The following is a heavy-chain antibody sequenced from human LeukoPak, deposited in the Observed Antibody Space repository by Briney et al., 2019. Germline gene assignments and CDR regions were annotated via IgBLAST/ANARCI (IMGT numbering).Heavy chain of an antibody. CDR2: ISSSSSYI. J-gene: IGHJ4*02. Sequence: GGSLRLSCAASGFTFSSYSMNWVRQAPGKGLEWVSSISSSSSYIYYADSVKGRFTISRDNAKNSLYLQMNSLRAKDTAVYYCARDSLAAAGTAYYWGQGTLVTVSS. D-gene: IGHD6-13*01. V-gene: IGHV3-21*01. CDR3: ARDSLAAAGTAYY. CDR1: GFTFSSYS.